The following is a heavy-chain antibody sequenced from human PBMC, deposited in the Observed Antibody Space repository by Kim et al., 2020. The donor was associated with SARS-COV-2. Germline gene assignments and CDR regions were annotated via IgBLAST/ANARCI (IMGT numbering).Heavy chain of an antibody. D-gene: IGHD6-6*01. CDR3: ARDSGASSSSDDC. CDR2: IIGSSNTT. Sequence: GGSLRLSCAASGFTLNDFYMNWIRHAPGKGLEWISYIIGSSNTTEYADSVRGRFTISRDNARNSLYLQMNSLRAEDSAIYYCARDSGASSSSDDCWGQGTLVTVSS. CDR1: GFTLNDFY. V-gene: IGHV3-11*06. J-gene: IGHJ4*02.